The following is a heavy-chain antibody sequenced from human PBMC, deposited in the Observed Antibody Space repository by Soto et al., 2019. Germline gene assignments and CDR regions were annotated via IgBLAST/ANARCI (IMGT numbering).Heavy chain of an antibody. CDR1: GFTVSSNY. CDR3: ARVWNYYYYGMDV. J-gene: IGHJ6*02. Sequence: EVQLVETGGGLIQPGGSLRLSCAASGFTVSSNYMSWVRQAPGKGLEWVSVIYSGGSTYYADSVKGRFTISRDNSKNTLYLQMNSRRAEDTAVYYCARVWNYYYYGMDVWGQGTTVTVSS. CDR2: IYSGGST. V-gene: IGHV3-53*02. D-gene: IGHD1-1*01.